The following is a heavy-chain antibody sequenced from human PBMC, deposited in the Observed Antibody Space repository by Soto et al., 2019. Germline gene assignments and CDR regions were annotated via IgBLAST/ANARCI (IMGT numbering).Heavy chain of an antibody. D-gene: IGHD5-18*01. Sequence: ASVKVSCKASGYTLTAYDIQWVRQAPGQGLEWMGWINPNSGGTNYAQKFQGRVTVTADGSTNTAYMELNSLTSEDTAVYYCARIPRYSFPTSDDLDSWGQGTLVTVSS. J-gene: IGHJ4*02. CDR2: INPNSGGT. CDR1: GYTLTAYD. V-gene: IGHV1-2*02. CDR3: ARIPRYSFPTSDDLDS.